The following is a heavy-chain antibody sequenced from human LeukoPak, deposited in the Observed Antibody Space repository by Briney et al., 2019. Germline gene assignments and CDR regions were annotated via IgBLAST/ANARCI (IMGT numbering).Heavy chain of an antibody. V-gene: IGHV3-30*18. CDR3: AKDLHYGDFEPDY. CDR2: ISYDGSNK. Sequence: GGSLRLSRAASGFTFSSYGMHWVRQAPGKGLEWVAVISYDGSNKYYVDSVKGRFTISRDNSKNTLYLQMNSLRAEDTAVYYCAKDLHYGDFEPDYWGQGTLVTVSS. D-gene: IGHD4-17*01. J-gene: IGHJ4*02. CDR1: GFTFSSYG.